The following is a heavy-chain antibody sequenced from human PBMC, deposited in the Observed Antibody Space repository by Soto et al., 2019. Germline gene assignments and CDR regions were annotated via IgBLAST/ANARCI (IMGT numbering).Heavy chain of an antibody. J-gene: IGHJ4*02. V-gene: IGHV3-74*03. CDR2: ISNDGSST. Sequence: PGGSLRLSCAASGFTFSSYWMQWVRQTPGKGLVWVSRISNDGSSTTYADSVKGRFSISRDNAKNTLYLQMNSLRAEDTAVYYCAREGRTSGTLDYWGRGTLVTVSS. CDR3: AREGRTSGTLDY. D-gene: IGHD6-19*01. CDR1: GFTFSSYW.